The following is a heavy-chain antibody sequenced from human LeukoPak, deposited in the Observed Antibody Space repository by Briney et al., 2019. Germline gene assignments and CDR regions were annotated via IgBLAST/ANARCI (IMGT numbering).Heavy chain of an antibody. CDR3: ARGGYYGNYFDY. Sequence: ASVKVSCRASGYTFTGYYMHWVRQAPGQGLEWMGWINPNSGGTNYAQKFQGRVTMTRDTSISTAYMDLSRLGSDDTAVYYCARGGYYGNYFDYWGQGTLVTVSS. CDR2: INPNSGGT. CDR1: GYTFTGYY. J-gene: IGHJ4*02. V-gene: IGHV1-2*02. D-gene: IGHD1-26*01.